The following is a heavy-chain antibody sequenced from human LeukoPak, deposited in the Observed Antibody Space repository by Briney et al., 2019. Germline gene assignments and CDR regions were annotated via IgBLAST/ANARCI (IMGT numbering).Heavy chain of an antibody. CDR3: ARSYYYDSSGYYRFDY. CDR1: GGSISGSDYY. V-gene: IGHV4-39*07. CDR2: IYYSGRT. D-gene: IGHD3-22*01. Sequence: SETLSLTCTVSGGSISGSDYYWGWIRQPPGKGLEWIGSIYYSGRTFYNPSLKSRVTISVDTSKNQFSLKLNSVTAADTAVYYCARSYYYDSSGYYRFDYWGQGTLVTVSS. J-gene: IGHJ4*02.